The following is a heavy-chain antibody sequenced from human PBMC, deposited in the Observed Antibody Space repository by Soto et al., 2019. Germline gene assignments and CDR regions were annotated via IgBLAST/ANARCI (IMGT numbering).Heavy chain of an antibody. V-gene: IGHV3-11*01. CDR1: GFTFSDYY. CDR3: ARDWAPHSTGFDY. D-gene: IGHD2-2*01. CDR2: ISSSDSTI. J-gene: IGHJ4*02. Sequence: GGSLRLSCAASGFTFSDYYMSWIRQAPGKGLEWVSYISSSDSTIYYADSVKGRFTISRDNAKNSLYLQMNSLRAEDTAVYYCARDWAPHSTGFDYWGQGTLVTVSS.